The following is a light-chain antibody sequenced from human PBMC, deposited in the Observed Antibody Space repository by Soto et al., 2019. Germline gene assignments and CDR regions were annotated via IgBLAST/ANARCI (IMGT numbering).Light chain of an antibody. CDR3: QQSYNTLPT. V-gene: IGKV1-39*01. Sequence: DIQMTQSPYSLSASVGDRVTITCRASQSISSYLNWYQQKPGKAPKPLIYAASSLQSGVPSRFSGSGSGTDFTLTISSLQPEDFATYYCQQSYNTLPTFGQGTKEEIK. CDR2: AAS. CDR1: QSISSY. J-gene: IGKJ1*01.